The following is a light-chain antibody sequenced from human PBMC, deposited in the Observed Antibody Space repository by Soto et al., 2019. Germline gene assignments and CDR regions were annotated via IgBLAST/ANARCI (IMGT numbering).Light chain of an antibody. CDR3: QQSYSSPLT. J-gene: IGKJ4*01. V-gene: IGKV1-39*01. CDR2: AAS. CDR1: QSINNY. Sequence: DIHKTQSPSSLSASVGDRVTITCRASQSINNYLNWYQQKPGKAPNLLIYAASNLQSGVPSRFSGSGSGTDFTLTISSLEPEDFATYYCQQSYSSPLTFGGGPKVEI.